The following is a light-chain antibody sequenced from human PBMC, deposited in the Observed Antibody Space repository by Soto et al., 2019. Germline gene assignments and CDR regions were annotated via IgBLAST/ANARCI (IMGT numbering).Light chain of an antibody. CDR1: QSVLYSSNNKNY. Sequence: IVMTQSPDSLAVSLGKRATINCKSGQSVLYSSNNKNYLAWYQQKPGQPPKLLIYWASTRDSGVPNRFSGGGSGTDFTLTISSLQAADVAVYYCQQYYSTPRTFGQGTKVDIK. J-gene: IGKJ1*01. CDR3: QQYYSTPRT. CDR2: WAS. V-gene: IGKV4-1*01.